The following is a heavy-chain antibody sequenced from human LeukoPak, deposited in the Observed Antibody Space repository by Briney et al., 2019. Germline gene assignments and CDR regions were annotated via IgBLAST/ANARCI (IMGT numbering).Heavy chain of an antibody. CDR1: GFTFSSYA. J-gene: IGHJ4*02. CDR2: VSGSGGST. CDR3: AKGRRSYGCLDY. Sequence: GGSLRLSCAASGFTFSSYAMSWVRQAPGKGLEWVSAVSGSGGSTYYADSVKGRFTISRDNSKNTLYLQMDSPRAEDTAVYYCAKGRRSYGCLDYWGQGTLVTVSS. V-gene: IGHV3-23*01. D-gene: IGHD5-18*01.